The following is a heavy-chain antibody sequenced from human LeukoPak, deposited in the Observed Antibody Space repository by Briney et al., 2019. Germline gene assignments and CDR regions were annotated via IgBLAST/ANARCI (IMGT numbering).Heavy chain of an antibody. D-gene: IGHD2-15*01. J-gene: IGHJ6*03. Sequence: GRSLRLSCAASGFTFSSYGMHWVRQAPGKGLEWVAFIRYDGSNKYYADSVKGRFTISRDNSKNTLYLQMNSLRAEDTAVYYCAKDPSTSNSGVNYYYYMDVWGKGTTVTVSS. V-gene: IGHV3-30*02. CDR2: IRYDGSNK. CDR3: AKDPSTSNSGVNYYYYMDV. CDR1: GFTFSSYG.